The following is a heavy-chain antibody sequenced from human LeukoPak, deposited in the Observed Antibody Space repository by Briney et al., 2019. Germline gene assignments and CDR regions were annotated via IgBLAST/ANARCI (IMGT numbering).Heavy chain of an antibody. D-gene: IGHD2-15*01. CDR1: GGTFSSYA. V-gene: IGHV1-69*04. J-gene: IGHJ3*02. CDR3: ARDPGYCSGDSCYPDAFDI. CDR2: IIPILGIA. Sequence: GASVKVSCKASGGTFSSYAISWVRQARGQGLEWMGRIIPILGIANYAQKFQGRVTITADKSTSTAYMELSSLRSEDTAVYYCARDPGYCSGDSCYPDAFDIWGQGTMVTVSS.